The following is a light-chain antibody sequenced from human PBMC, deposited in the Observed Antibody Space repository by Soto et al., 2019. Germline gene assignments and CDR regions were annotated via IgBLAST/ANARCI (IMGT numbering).Light chain of an antibody. CDR1: SSDVGGYNY. J-gene: IGLJ1*01. Sequence: QSVLTQPASVSGSPGQSITISCTGTSSDVGGYNYVSWYQQHPGKAPKLMIYEVSNRPSGVSNRFSGSKSGNTASLTISGLQAEEGADYYCSSYTSSSIDYVFGTGTKLTVL. CDR3: SSYTSSSIDYV. V-gene: IGLV2-14*01. CDR2: EVS.